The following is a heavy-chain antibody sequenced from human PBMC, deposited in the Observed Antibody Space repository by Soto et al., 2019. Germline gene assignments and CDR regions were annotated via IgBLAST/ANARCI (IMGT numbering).Heavy chain of an antibody. CDR2: IIPVFGTT. CDR3: AGDYYDTSGYYYCY. Sequence: SVKVSCKASGGTLSSYAISWVRQAPGQGLEWLGGIIPVFGTTNYAQKFQGRVTITADESTSTSYMELSSLRSDDTAVFYCAGDYYDTSGYYYCYWGQGTLVTVSS. D-gene: IGHD3-22*01. V-gene: IGHV1-69*13. J-gene: IGHJ4*02. CDR1: GGTLSSYA.